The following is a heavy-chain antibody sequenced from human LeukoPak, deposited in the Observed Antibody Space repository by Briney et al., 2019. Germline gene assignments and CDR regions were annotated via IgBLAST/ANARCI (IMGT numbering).Heavy chain of an antibody. D-gene: IGHD3-10*01. CDR2: ITGNGRDT. CDR3: ARGGVDYYGSGTYYLMYYFDY. V-gene: IGHV3-23*01. Sequence: GGSLRLSCAASGFTFSSYAINWVRQAPGKRLEWVSSITGNGRDTYYADSVKGRFTISRDDPHNTLYLQMNRLRAEDTAVYFCARGGVDYYGSGTYYLMYYFDYWGQGALVTVSS. CDR1: GFTFSSYA. J-gene: IGHJ4*02.